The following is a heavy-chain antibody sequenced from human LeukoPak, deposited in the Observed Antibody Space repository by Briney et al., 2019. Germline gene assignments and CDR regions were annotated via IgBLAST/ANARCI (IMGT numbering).Heavy chain of an antibody. CDR3: ARPIVGAAYDAFDI. D-gene: IGHD1-26*01. CDR1: GYTFTSYG. CDR2: ISAYNGNT. V-gene: IGHV1-18*01. Sequence: ASVKVSCKASGYTFTSYGISWVRQAPGQGLQWTGWISAYNGNTNYAQTLQGRITMTTDTSTSTAYMELRSLRSDDTAVYYCARPIVGAAYDAFDIWGQGTMVTVSS. J-gene: IGHJ3*02.